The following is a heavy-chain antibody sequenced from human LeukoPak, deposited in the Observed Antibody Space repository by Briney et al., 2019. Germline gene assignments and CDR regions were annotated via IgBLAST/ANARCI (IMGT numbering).Heavy chain of an antibody. CDR3: ARDTPIAPEYYYYYYMDV. D-gene: IGHD6-13*01. Sequence: SETLSLTCAVYGGSFSGYYWSWIRQPPGKGLEWIGEINHSGSTNYNPSLKSRVTISVDTSKNQFSLKLSSVTAADTAVYYCARDTPIAPEYYYYYYMDVWGKGITVTVSS. J-gene: IGHJ6*03. V-gene: IGHV4-34*01. CDR2: INHSGST. CDR1: GGSFSGYY.